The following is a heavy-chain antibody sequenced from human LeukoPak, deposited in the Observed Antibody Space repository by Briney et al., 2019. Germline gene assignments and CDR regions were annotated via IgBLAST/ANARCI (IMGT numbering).Heavy chain of an antibody. Sequence: GRSPRLSCAASGFTFSSYAMHWVRQAPGKGLEWVAVISYDGSNKYYADSVKGRFTISRDNSKNTLYLQMNSLRAEDTAVYYCARDRWFGDDHSYYYYYGMDVWGQGTTVTVSS. V-gene: IGHV3-30-3*01. J-gene: IGHJ6*02. CDR1: GFTFSSYA. D-gene: IGHD3-10*01. CDR3: ARDRWFGDDHSYYYYYGMDV. CDR2: ISYDGSNK.